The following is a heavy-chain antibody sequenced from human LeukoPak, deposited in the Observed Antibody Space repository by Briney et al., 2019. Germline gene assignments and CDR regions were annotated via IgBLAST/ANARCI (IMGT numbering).Heavy chain of an antibody. J-gene: IGHJ4*02. CDR1: GFTFSSYA. D-gene: IGHD6-25*01. Sequence: PGGTLRLSCAASGFTFSSYAMSWVRQAPGKGLEWVSSISSSSSYIYYADSVKGRFTISRDNAKNSLYLQMNSLRAEDTAVYYCARDSGPWHYFDYWGQGTLVTVSS. V-gene: IGHV3-21*01. CDR2: ISSSSSYI. CDR3: ARDSGPWHYFDY.